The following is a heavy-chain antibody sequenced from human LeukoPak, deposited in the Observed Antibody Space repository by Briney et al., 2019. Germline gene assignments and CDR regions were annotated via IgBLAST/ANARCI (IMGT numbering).Heavy chain of an antibody. V-gene: IGHV4-39*01. Sequence: PSETLSLTCTVSGGSISSSSYYWGWIRQPPGKGLEWIGSVYYTGASYYNPSLKSRVTISVDTSKNQFSLKLSSVTAADTAVYYCARHTPSPIPAAMRPFDPWGQGTLVTVSS. CDR1: GGSISSSSYY. D-gene: IGHD2-2*01. CDR2: VYYTGAS. CDR3: ARHTPSPIPAAMRPFDP. J-gene: IGHJ5*02.